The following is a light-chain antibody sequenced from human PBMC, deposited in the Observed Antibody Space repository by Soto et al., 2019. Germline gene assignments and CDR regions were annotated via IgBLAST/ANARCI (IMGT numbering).Light chain of an antibody. V-gene: IGKV1-33*01. Sequence: DIQMTQSPSSLSASVGDRVTITCQASQDISNYLNWYQQKPGKAPKLLIYDASNLETGVPSRFSASGSGTDFTFTISSLQPEDIATYYCQQYDNLPPELTFGGGTKVEIK. CDR3: QQYDNLPPELT. CDR2: DAS. J-gene: IGKJ4*01. CDR1: QDISNY.